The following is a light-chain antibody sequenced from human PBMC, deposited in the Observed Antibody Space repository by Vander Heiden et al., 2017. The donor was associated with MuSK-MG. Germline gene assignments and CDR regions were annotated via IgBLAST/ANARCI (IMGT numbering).Light chain of an antibody. Sequence: IRMTQSSSSFSASTGDRVTITCRASQGISSYLAWYQQKPGKAPKLLIYAASTWQSGVPSRFSGSGSGTDFTLTISCLQSEDFATYYCQQYYSYPHTFGQGTKLEIK. CDR1: QGISSY. CDR3: QQYYSYPHT. V-gene: IGKV1-8*01. J-gene: IGKJ2*01. CDR2: AAS.